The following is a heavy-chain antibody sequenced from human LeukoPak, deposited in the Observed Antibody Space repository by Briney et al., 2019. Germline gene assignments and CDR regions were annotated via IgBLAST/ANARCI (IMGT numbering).Heavy chain of an antibody. V-gene: IGHV4-30-4*08. D-gene: IGHD4-17*01. CDR2: IYYSGST. CDR3: ARAGTVTTLGAFDI. CDR1: GGSISNGDCY. J-gene: IGHJ3*02. Sequence: PSETLSLTRTVSGGSISNGDCYWSWIRQPPGKGLEWIGYIYYSGSTYYNPSLKCRVTISVDTSKNQFSLKLSSVTAADTAVYYCARAGTVTTLGAFDIWGQGTMVTVSS.